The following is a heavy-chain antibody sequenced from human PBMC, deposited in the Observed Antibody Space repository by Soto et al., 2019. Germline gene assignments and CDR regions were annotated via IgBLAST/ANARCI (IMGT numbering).Heavy chain of an antibody. CDR3: AGLSSLYYNSDYGGYYFDY. V-gene: IGHV4-31*03. D-gene: IGHD3-10*01. Sequence: QVQLQESGPGLVKPSQTLSLTCTVSGGSIRGGDYYWSWIRQHPGKGLEWIGYIFYSGNSFYNPSLRSGVTISVDTSKNQSSLQLSSVTAADTAIYYCAGLSSLYYNSDYGGYYFDYWGQGTLVSVSS. J-gene: IGHJ4*02. CDR2: IFYSGNS. CDR1: GGSIRGGDYY.